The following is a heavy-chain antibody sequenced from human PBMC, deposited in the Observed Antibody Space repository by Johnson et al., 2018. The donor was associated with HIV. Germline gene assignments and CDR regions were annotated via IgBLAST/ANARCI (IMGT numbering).Heavy chain of an antibody. Sequence: QVQLVESGGGLVQAGGSLRLSCAASGFTFSSFGMHWVRQTPGKGLEWVATVWYDGSHEYYADSVKGRFTVSRETSKSTLFLQMNSLGPEDTAVSYCAKEDCCGVGCSDAGFDIWGQGTVVIFSS. J-gene: IGHJ3*02. CDR2: VWYDGSHE. D-gene: IGHD2-21*01. CDR3: AKEDCCGVGCSDAGFDI. CDR1: GFTFSSFG. V-gene: IGHV3-30*02.